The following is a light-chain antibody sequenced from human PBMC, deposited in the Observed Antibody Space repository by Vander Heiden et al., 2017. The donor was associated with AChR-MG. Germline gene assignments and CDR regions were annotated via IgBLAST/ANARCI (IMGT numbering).Light chain of an antibody. CDR2: MVS. J-gene: IGKJ2*01. CDR1: QSLVDSDGVTY. V-gene: IGKV2-30*01. Sequence: VVLTQSPLSLPVPLGQTASISCRSSQSLVDSDGVTYLSWFHQRPGHSPRRLIYMVSTRDSGVPDRVSGSGSDTDFTLTISRVESEDFGFYFCMQASHPYTFGQGTNLEI. CDR3: MQASHPYT.